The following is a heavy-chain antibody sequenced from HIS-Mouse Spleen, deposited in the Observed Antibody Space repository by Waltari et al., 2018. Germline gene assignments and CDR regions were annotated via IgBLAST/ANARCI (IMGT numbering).Heavy chain of an antibody. CDR3: AKDTSGSYSDY. D-gene: IGHD1-26*01. V-gene: IGHV3-30*18. J-gene: IGHJ4*02. Sequence: QVQLVESGGGVVQPGRSLRLSCPASGFTFSSYGMHWVRQAPGKGLEWVAVISYDGSNKYYADSVKGRFTISRDNSKNTLYLQMNSLRAEDTAVYYCAKDTSGSYSDYWGQGTLVTVSS. CDR2: ISYDGSNK. CDR1: GFTFSSYG.